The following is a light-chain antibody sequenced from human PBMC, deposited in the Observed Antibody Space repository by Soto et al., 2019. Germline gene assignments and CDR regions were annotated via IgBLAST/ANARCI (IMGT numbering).Light chain of an antibody. CDR1: QSISSW. CDR2: EAS. CDR3: QQYITYSWT. Sequence: DIQMTQSPSTLSASVGDRVTITCRASQSISSWLAWYQQKPGKAPKLLIYEASSLESGVPSRFGGSGSGTEFTLTISSLQPDDFATYYCQQYITYSWTFGQGTKVDI. J-gene: IGKJ1*01. V-gene: IGKV1-5*03.